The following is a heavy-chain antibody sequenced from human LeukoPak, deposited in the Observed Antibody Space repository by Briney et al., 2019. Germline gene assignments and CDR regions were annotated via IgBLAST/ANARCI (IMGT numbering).Heavy chain of an antibody. Sequence: GRSLRLSCAASGFTFSTYGMHWVRQAPGKGLEWVAVISNDGSNKLYTDSVKGRFTISRDNSKDTLYLQMNSLRAEDTAVYYCARSDVDMAAWGQGTLVTVSS. CDR1: GFTFSTYG. D-gene: IGHD5-12*01. J-gene: IGHJ5*02. CDR2: ISNDGSNK. V-gene: IGHV3-30*03. CDR3: ARSDVDMAA.